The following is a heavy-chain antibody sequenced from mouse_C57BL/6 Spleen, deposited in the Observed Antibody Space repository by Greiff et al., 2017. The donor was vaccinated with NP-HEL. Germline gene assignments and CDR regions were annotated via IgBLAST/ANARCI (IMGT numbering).Heavy chain of an antibody. V-gene: IGHV1-80*01. CDR3: ARYYYSSSYRYAMDY. J-gene: IGHJ4*01. Sequence: QVQLQQSGAELVKPGASVKISCKASGYAFSSYWMNWVKQRPGKGLEWIGQIYPGDGDTNYNGKFKGKATLTADKSSSTASMQLSSLTSEDSAVYFGARYYYSSSYRYAMDYWGQGTSVTVSS. D-gene: IGHD1-1*01. CDR2: IYPGDGDT. CDR1: GYAFSSYW.